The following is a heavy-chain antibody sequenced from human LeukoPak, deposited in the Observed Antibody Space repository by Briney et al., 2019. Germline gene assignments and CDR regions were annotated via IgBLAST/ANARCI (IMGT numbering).Heavy chain of an antibody. CDR1: GGSFSGYY. CDR3: ARAGTVVTTFDY. D-gene: IGHD4-23*01. J-gene: IGHJ4*02. CDR2: INHSGST. Sequence: PSETLSLTCAVYGGSFSGYYWSWIRQPPGKGLEWIGEINHSGSTNYNPSLKSRVTISVDTSKNQFSLKLSSVTAADTAVYYCARAGTVVTTFDYWGQGTLVTVSS. V-gene: IGHV4-34*01.